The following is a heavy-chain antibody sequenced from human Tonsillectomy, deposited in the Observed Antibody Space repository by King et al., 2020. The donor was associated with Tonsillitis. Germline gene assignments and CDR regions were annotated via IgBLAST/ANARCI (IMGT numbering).Heavy chain of an antibody. CDR1: GGSISSSSYY. CDR2: IYYSGST. Sequence: QLQESGPGLVKPSETLSLTCTVSGGSISSSSYYWGWIRQPPGKGLEWIGSIYYSGSTYYNPSLKSRVTISVDTSKNQFSLKLSSVTAADTAVYYCARRSYGSGSYYGDYWGQGTLVTVSS. V-gene: IGHV4-39*01. J-gene: IGHJ4*02. CDR3: ARRSYGSGSYYGDY. D-gene: IGHD3-10*01.